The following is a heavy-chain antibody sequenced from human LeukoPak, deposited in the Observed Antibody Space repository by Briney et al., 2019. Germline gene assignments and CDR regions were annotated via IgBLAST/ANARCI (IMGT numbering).Heavy chain of an antibody. CDR1: GDSISSGDYY. D-gene: IGHD3-22*01. CDR2: ISSSGST. Sequence: SETLSLTCTVSGDSISSGDYYWSWIRQPAGKGLEWIVRISSSGSTNYNPSLKSRVTISVYTSKNQFSLKLSSVTAADTAVYFCARGPYSYDSSGAFDIWGQGPMVTVSS. J-gene: IGHJ3*02. V-gene: IGHV4-61*02. CDR3: ARGPYSYDSSGAFDI.